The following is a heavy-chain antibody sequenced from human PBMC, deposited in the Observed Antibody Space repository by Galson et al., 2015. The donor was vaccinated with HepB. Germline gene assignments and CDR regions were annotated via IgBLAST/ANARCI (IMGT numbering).Heavy chain of an antibody. CDR2: IKQDGSEK. D-gene: IGHD2-21*02. J-gene: IGHJ2*01. Sequence: SLRLSCAASGFTFSSYWMNWVRQAPGKGLEWVANIKQDGSEKYYADSVKGRFIISRDNAEKSLYVEMNSLRAEDTAVYYCARDHDPGDRPLWYFDLWGRGTLVTVSS. V-gene: IGHV3-7*01. CDR1: GFTFSSYW. CDR3: ARDHDPGDRPLWYFDL.